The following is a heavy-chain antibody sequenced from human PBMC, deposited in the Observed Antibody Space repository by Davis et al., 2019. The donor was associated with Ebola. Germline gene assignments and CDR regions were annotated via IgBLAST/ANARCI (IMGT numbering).Heavy chain of an antibody. V-gene: IGHV3-23*01. CDR3: AKLDYNDSYFQD. J-gene: IGHJ1*01. CDR1: GFTFSSYA. Sequence: GESLKISCAASGFTFSSYAMSWVRQAPGKGLEWVSRISAIGGDTYYADSVKGRFTIPRDNSKNTLNLQMNSLRAEDTAIYYCAKLDYNDSYFQDWGQGTLVTVSS. D-gene: IGHD4-17*01. CDR2: ISAIGGDT.